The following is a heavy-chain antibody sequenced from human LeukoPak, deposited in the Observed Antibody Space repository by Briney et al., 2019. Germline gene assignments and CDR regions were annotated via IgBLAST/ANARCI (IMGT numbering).Heavy chain of an antibody. CDR2: IWYDGSNK. CDR3: AREGSQWLN. D-gene: IGHD6-19*01. CDR1: GFTFSSYG. Sequence: GRSLRLSCAASGFTFSSYGMHWVRQAPGKGLEWVAVIWYDGSNKYYADSVKGRFIISRDNSKNTLFLQMNSLRADDTAVYYCAREGSQWLNWGQGILVTVSS. J-gene: IGHJ4*02. V-gene: IGHV3-33*01.